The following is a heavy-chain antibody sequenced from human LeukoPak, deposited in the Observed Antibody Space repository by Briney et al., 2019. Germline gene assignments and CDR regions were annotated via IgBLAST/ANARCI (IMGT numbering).Heavy chain of an antibody. CDR2: MNSDGSAT. V-gene: IGHV3-74*01. CDR1: GFSFSNYW. CDR3: AKGPNYFDS. Sequence: GGSLSLSCAASGFSFSNYWMHWVRQAPGKGLVWVTRMNSDGSATYYADSVQGRFTISRGNAKNTLYLQMNSLRAEDTAMYFCAKGPNYFDSWGQGTLVTVSS. J-gene: IGHJ4*02.